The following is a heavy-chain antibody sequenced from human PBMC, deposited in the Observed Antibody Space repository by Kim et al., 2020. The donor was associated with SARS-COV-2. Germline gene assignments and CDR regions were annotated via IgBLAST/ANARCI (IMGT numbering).Heavy chain of an antibody. V-gene: IGHV1-8*01. CDR1: GYTFTNYD. CDR2: VNGYSGNT. D-gene: IGHD1-26*01. Sequence: ASVKVSCKASGYTFTNYDINWVRQASGQGLEWLGWVNGYSGNTIYAQRFQGRVTLTRNTSISAAYMELSSLTSEDTAVYYCARAASTTSTEPIDYWGQGT. CDR3: ARAASTTSTEPIDY. J-gene: IGHJ4*02.